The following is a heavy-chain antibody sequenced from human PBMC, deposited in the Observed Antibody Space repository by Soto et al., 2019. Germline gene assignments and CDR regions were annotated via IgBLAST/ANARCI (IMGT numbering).Heavy chain of an antibody. CDR2: LSGSGSLS. CDR1: GFTFNTFA. J-gene: IGHJ4*02. V-gene: IGHV3-23*01. Sequence: EVLLLESGGGLVQPGGSLRLSCAASGFTFNTFAMTWVRQAPGKGLEWVSALSGSGSLSYYAESVKGRFTISRDNSKNTMYLQMNNLRVDETAVYFCARDRGGALDSWGQGTLVTVSS. D-gene: IGHD2-15*01. CDR3: ARDRGGALDS.